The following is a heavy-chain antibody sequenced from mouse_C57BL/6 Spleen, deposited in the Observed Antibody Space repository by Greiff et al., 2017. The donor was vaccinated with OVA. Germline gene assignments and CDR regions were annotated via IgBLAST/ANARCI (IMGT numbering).Heavy chain of an antibody. J-gene: IGHJ2*01. V-gene: IGHV2-9-1*01. CDR1: GFSLTSYA. D-gene: IGHD1-1*01. CDR3: ARCSAGSSYYFDY. CDR2: IWTGGGT. Sequence: VQLQQSGPGLVAPSQSLSITCTVSGFSLTSYAISWVRQPPGKGLEWLGVIWTGGGTNYNSALKSRLSISKDNSKSQVFLKMNSLQTDDTARYDCARCSAGSSYYFDYWGQGTTLTVSS.